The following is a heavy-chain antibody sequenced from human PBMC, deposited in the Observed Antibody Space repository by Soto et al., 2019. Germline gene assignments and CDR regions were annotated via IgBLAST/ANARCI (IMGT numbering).Heavy chain of an antibody. V-gene: IGHV4-59*01. CDR3: ARLTSWPTQFVDY. D-gene: IGHD1-1*01. CDR2: IYNSGST. J-gene: IGHJ4*02. Sequence: ASETLSLTCTVSGGSIRSYYWSWIRQPPGKGLEWIGYIYNSGSTNYNPSLKSRVTISVDTSKNQFSLKLRSVTAADTAVYYCARLTSWPTQFVDYWGQGTLVTVSS. CDR1: GGSIRSYY.